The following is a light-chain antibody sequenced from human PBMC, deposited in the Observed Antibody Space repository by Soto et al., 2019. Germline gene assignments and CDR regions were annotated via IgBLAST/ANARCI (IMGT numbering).Light chain of an antibody. CDR1: SSNIGAGYD. J-gene: IGLJ1*01. Sequence: QSVLTQPPSVSGAPGQRVTISCTGSSSNIGAGYDVHWYQQLPGTAPKLLIYHNSNRPSGVPDRFSGSKSGTSASLAITGLQAEDEADYYCQSYGSSLSGSRVFGPGTKVTVL. CDR2: HNS. CDR3: QSYGSSLSGSRV. V-gene: IGLV1-40*01.